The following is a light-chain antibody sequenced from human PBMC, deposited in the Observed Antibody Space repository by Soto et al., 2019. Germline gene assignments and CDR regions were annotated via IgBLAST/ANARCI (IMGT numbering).Light chain of an antibody. J-gene: IGKJ2*01. CDR2: TAS. CDR3: QQANSFAYT. CDR1: QGISTW. Sequence: DIQMTQSPSFVSASVGDRVTITCRASQGISTWLAWYQQKPGRAPNLLIYTASSLQSGVPSRFSGSGSGTDVTLTMSSLQPEDCATYYFQQANSFAYTSGQGTKLEIK. V-gene: IGKV1-12*02.